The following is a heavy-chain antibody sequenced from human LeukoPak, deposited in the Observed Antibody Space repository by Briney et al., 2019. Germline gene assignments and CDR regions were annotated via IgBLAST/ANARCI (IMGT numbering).Heavy chain of an antibody. V-gene: IGHV3-30*03. D-gene: IGHD5-24*01. CDR3: ARVQRWLQQGFDD. J-gene: IGHJ4*02. Sequence: GESLRLSCAASGFTFSSYGMHWVRQAPGKGLEWVAVISYDGSNKYYADSVKGRFTISRDNSKNTLYLQMNSLRAEDTAVYYCARVQRWLQQGFDDWGQGTLVTVSS. CDR2: ISYDGSNK. CDR1: GFTFSSYG.